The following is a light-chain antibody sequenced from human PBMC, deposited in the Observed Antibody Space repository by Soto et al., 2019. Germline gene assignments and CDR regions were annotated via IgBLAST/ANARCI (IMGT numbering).Light chain of an antibody. CDR2: EVS. CDR1: SSDVGGYNF. J-gene: IGLJ1*01. Sequence: QSALTQPASVSGSPGQSIAISCTGTSSDVGGYNFVSWYQQHPGTAPKLMISEVSKRPSGVPDRFSGSKSGNTASLTVSGLQAEDEADYYCTSHAGSNNYVFGTGTKLTVL. CDR3: TSHAGSNNYV. V-gene: IGLV2-8*01.